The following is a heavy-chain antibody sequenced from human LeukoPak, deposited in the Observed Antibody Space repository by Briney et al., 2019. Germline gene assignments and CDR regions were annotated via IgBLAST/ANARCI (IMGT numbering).Heavy chain of an antibody. J-gene: IGHJ4*02. V-gene: IGHV3-48*04. D-gene: IGHD4-17*01. CDR1: GYTFSSYS. Sequence: GGSLRLSCAASGYTFSSYSMNWVRQAPGKGLKWVSYISSSSSTIYYADSVKGRFTISRDNAKNSLYLQMNSLRAEDTAVYYCARDRGAYGDYFDYWGQGTLVTVSS. CDR3: ARDRGAYGDYFDY. CDR2: ISSSSSTI.